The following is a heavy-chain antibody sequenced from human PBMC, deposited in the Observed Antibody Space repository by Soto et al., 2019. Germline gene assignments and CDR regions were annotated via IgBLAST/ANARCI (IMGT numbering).Heavy chain of an antibody. Sequence: GGSLRLSCAASGFTFSSYEMNWVRQAPGKGLEWVSYISSSGSTIYYADSVKGRFTISRDNAKNSLYLQMNSLRAEDTAVYYCARDSSRAAARPDAFDIWGQGTMVTVSS. V-gene: IGHV3-48*03. J-gene: IGHJ3*02. D-gene: IGHD6-6*01. CDR1: GFTFSSYE. CDR3: ARDSSRAAARPDAFDI. CDR2: ISSSGSTI.